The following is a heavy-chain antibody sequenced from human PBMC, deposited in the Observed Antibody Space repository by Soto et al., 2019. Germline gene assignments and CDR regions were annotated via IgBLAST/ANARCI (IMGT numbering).Heavy chain of an antibody. V-gene: IGHV1-46*01. CDR2: INPSGGST. D-gene: IGHD3-22*01. CDR3: ARALQKDYYDSSGSGY. J-gene: IGHJ4*02. Sequence: TSVKVSCKASGYTFTSYYMHWVRQAPGQGLEWMGIINPSGGSTSYAQKFQGRVAMTRDTSTSTVYMELSSLRSEDTAVYYCARALQKDYYDSSGSGYWGQGTLVTVSS. CDR1: GYTFTSYY.